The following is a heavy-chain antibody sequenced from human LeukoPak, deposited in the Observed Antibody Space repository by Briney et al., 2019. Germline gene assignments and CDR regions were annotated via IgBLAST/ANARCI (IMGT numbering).Heavy chain of an antibody. J-gene: IGHJ6*02. CDR2: IYYSGST. V-gene: IGHV4-59*08. Sequence: SETLSLTCTVSGGSISSYYWSWIRQPPGKGLEWIGYIYYSGSTNDNPSLKSRVTIAVDTSKNQSSLKLSSVTAADTAVYYCARSPRADGSDLSYGMDVWGQGTTVTVSS. CDR3: ARSPRADGSDLSYGMDV. CDR1: GGSISSYY. D-gene: IGHD1-26*01.